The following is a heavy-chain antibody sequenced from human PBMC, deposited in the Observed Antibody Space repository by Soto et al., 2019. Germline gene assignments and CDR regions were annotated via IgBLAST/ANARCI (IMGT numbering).Heavy chain of an antibody. CDR1: GGSFSGYY. J-gene: IGHJ5*02. Sequence: PSETLSLTCAVYGGSFSGYYWSWIRQPPGKGLEWIGEINHSGSTNYNPSLKSRVTISVDTSKNQFSLKLSSVTAADTAVYYCARVTIFGVVISIGWFDPWGQGTLVTVSS. V-gene: IGHV4-34*01. D-gene: IGHD3-3*01. CDR2: INHSGST. CDR3: ARVTIFGVVISIGWFDP.